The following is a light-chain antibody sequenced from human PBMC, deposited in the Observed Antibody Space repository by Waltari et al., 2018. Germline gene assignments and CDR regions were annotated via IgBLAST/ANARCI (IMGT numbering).Light chain of an antibody. J-gene: IGLJ3*02. CDR1: SGPSSNI. CDR2: VNSDGSH. Sequence: QLVLTQSPSASASLGASVRLTCTLSSGPSSNIIAWHQQQPEKGPRYLMKVNSDGSHSKGDEIPDRFSGSSSGAERYRTIASRQSEDEADYYCQTGGHGTWVFGGGTKLTVL. V-gene: IGLV4-69*01. CDR3: QTGGHGTWV.